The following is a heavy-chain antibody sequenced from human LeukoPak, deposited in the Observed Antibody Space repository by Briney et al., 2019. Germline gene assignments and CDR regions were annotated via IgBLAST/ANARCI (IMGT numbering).Heavy chain of an antibody. Sequence: ASVKVSCKASGYAFTVYYLHWVRQSPGQGLEWMGRINPNTGGTNYAQKFQGRVTMTRDTSISTAFMELAGLTSDDTAVYYCAKFDNNQFVYFDCWGQGTLVSVSS. J-gene: IGHJ4*02. D-gene: IGHD1/OR15-1a*01. CDR1: GYAFTVYY. CDR3: AKFDNNQFVYFDC. V-gene: IGHV1-2*06. CDR2: INPNTGGT.